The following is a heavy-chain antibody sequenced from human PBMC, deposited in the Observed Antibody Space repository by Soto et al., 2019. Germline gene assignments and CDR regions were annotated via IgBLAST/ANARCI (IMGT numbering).Heavy chain of an antibody. D-gene: IGHD1-7*01. Sequence: VASVKVSCKASGDTFSNYGITWVRQAPGQGLEYMRGITAIFGAAIYAPKFQGRVTISADESTSTAYMELNSLRSEDSAVYYCARSEAVRSEAGTTVVGPNNWLDPWGQGTLVTVSS. CDR3: ARSEAVRSEAGTTVVGPNNWLDP. V-gene: IGHV1-69*13. CDR2: ITAIFGAA. CDR1: GDTFSNYG. J-gene: IGHJ5*02.